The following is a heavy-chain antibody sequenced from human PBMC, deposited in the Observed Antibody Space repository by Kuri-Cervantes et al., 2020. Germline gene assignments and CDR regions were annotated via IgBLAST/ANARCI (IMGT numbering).Heavy chain of an antibody. CDR1: CGSISSGYF. CDR3: ARARGPYCSGGSCYSGSAFDI. Sequence: GSLRLSCTVSCGSISSGYFWSWIRQPPGKGLEWIGEINHSGSTNYNPSLKSRVTISVDTSRNQFSLKLSSVTAADTAVYSCARARGPYCSGGSCYSGSAFDIWGQGTMVTVSS. V-gene: IGHV4-34*01. CDR2: INHSGST. J-gene: IGHJ3*02. D-gene: IGHD2-15*01.